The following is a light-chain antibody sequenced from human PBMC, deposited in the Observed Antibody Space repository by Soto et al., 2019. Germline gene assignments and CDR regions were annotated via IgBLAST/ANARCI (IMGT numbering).Light chain of an antibody. CDR3: ERYGSSPPSIT. CDR2: GTS. CDR1: QSVSRSN. V-gene: IGKV3-20*01. Sequence: EIVLTQSPDTLSLSPGERATVSCRASQSVSRSNLAWYQHKPGQAPRLLIYGTSNRATGIPDRFTGSGSGTDLTLTISSLEPEDFAVYYCERYGSSPPSITFGQGTRLE. J-gene: IGKJ5*01.